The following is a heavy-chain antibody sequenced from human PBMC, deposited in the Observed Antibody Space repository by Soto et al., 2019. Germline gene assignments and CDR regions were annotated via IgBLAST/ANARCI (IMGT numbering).Heavy chain of an antibody. CDR1: GFSLTTRGVG. CDR3: AHRPRGYSYHFDY. V-gene: IGHV2-5*02. D-gene: IGHD5-18*01. Sequence: QITLKESGPPLVKPTQTLTLTCTFSGFSLTTRGVGVGWIRQPPGKALEWLALIYWDDDECYSPSLKSRLTITNDTSKNQVVLTTINMDPVDTATYYCAHRPRGYSYHFDYWGQGTLVTVSS. J-gene: IGHJ4*02. CDR2: IYWDDDE.